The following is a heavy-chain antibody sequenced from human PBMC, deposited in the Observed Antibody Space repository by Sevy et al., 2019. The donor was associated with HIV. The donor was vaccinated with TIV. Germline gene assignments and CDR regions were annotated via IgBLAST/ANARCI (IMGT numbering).Heavy chain of an antibody. D-gene: IGHD4-4*01. CDR3: ARDGSTLTTPGAFDF. J-gene: IGHJ3*01. Sequence: SETLSLTCAVSGGSISSGVYSWNWIRQSPGKGLEWIGYIYHTGSTYYNPSLKSRLTMSVDMSKNQFSLKMNSLTAADTAVYYCARDGSTLTTPGAFDFWGQGTMVTVSS. CDR1: GGSISSGVYS. CDR2: IYHTGST. V-gene: IGHV4-30-2*06.